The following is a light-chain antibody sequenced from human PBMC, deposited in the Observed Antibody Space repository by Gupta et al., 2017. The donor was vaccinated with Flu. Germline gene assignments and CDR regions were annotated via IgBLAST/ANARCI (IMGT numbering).Light chain of an antibody. CDR1: SNDVGGSNR. CDR2: DVT. J-gene: IGLJ1*01. CDR3: SSHAGRVTWV. V-gene: IGLV2-11*01. Sequence: QSAPTQPRSVSGSPGPSVTIFCPGSSNDVGGSNRVSWYQQRPGKAPKLILYDVTERPSGVPDRFSGSKSGNTASLTISGLQADDEADYYCSSHAGRVTWVFGTGTTVTVL.